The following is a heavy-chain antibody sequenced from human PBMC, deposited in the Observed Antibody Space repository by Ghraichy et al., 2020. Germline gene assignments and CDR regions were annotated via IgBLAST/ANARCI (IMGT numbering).Heavy chain of an antibody. CDR1: GYTFTSYD. Sequence: ASVKVSCKASGYTFTSYDINWVRQATGQGLEWMGWMNPNSGNTGYAQKFQGRVTMTRNTSISTAYMELSSLRSEDTAVYYCARGPVYDFWSGYSNPDYWGKGTLFTVSS. CDR2: MNPNSGNT. V-gene: IGHV1-8*01. CDR3: ARGPVYDFWSGYSNPDY. D-gene: IGHD3-3*01. J-gene: IGHJ4*02.